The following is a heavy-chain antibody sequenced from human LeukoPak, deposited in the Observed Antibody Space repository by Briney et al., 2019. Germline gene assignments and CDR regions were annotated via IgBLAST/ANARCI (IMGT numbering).Heavy chain of an antibody. D-gene: IGHD6-19*01. CDR1: SFILSTYG. CDR3: ARVTTMAGSNFDY. J-gene: IGHJ4*02. V-gene: IGHV3-30*03. Sequence: GRSLRLSCTASSFILSTYGMHWVRQAPGKGLEWVAVISHDGSNKYYGDAVKGRFTISRDNAKNSLYLQMNSLRAEDTAIYYCARVTTMAGSNFDYWGQGTLVTVSS. CDR2: ISHDGSNK.